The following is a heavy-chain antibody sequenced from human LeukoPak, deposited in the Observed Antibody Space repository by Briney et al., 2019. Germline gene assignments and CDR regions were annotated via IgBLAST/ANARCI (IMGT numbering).Heavy chain of an antibody. D-gene: IGHD7-27*01. V-gene: IGHV3-30*18. Sequence: PGRSLRLSCAASGFTFRVNGMHWVRQVPGKGLDWVTFISYDGSKQYYADSVKGRFTISRDNSKNTLYLQMSSLTIEDTAIYYCAKDRAWGLDYWGQATPVTVSS. CDR2: ISYDGSKQ. CDR1: GFTFRVNG. J-gene: IGHJ4*02. CDR3: AKDRAWGLDY.